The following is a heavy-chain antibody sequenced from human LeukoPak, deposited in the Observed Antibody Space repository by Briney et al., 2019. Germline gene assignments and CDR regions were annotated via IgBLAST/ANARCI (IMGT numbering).Heavy chain of an antibody. CDR1: GFTVSSNY. J-gene: IGHJ4*02. Sequence: TGGSLRLSCAASGFTVSSNYMSWVRQAPGKGLEWVSVIYSGGSTYYADSVKGRFTISRDNSKNTLYLQMNSLRAEDTAVYYCARIAGAAAPFDYWGQGTLVTVSS. V-gene: IGHV3-66*01. CDR3: ARIAGAAAPFDY. D-gene: IGHD6-19*01. CDR2: IYSGGST.